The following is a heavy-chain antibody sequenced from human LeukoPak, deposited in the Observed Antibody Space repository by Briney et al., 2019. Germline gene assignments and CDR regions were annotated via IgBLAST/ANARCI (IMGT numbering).Heavy chain of an antibody. CDR2: IFYSGST. Sequence: SETLSLTCTVSGGSINNSPYYWSWIRQPPGKGLEWIGYIFYSGSTNYNPSLKSRVTISVDTSKNQFSLKLSSVTAADTAVYYCARGEWDLLFDYWGQGTLVTVSS. J-gene: IGHJ4*02. CDR1: GGSINNSPYY. V-gene: IGHV4-61*01. CDR3: ARGEWDLLFDY. D-gene: IGHD1-26*01.